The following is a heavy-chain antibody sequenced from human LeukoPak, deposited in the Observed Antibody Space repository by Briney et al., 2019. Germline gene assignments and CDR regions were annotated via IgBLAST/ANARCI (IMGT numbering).Heavy chain of an antibody. Sequence: PGRSLRLSCAASGFTFSSYAMHWVRQAPGKGLEWVAVISYDGGNKYYADSVKGRFTISRDNSKNTLYLQMNSLRAEDTAVYYCAKTTLGYWGQGTLVTVSS. CDR1: GFTFSSYA. V-gene: IGHV3-30*04. J-gene: IGHJ4*02. CDR3: AKTTLGY. CDR2: ISYDGGNK. D-gene: IGHD1-7*01.